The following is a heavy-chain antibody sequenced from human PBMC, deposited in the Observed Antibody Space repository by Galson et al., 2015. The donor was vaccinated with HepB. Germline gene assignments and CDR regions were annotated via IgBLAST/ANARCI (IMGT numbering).Heavy chain of an antibody. D-gene: IGHD2-2*01. CDR3: ARDRIGVVPAAISPYFDY. J-gene: IGHJ4*02. Sequence: SLRLSCAASGFTFSSYAMHWVRQAPGKGLEWVALISYAGSNKYYADSVKGRFTISRDNSKNTLNLQMNSLKAGDTAAYHCARDRIGVVPAAISPYFDYWGQGTLVTVSS. V-gene: IGHV3-30-3*01. CDR1: GFTFSSYA. CDR2: ISYAGSNK.